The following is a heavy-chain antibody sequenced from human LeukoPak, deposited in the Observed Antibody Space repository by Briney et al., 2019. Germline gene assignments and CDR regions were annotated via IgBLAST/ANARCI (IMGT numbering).Heavy chain of an antibody. CDR1: GYTFTSYY. CDR2: INPSDDST. CDR3: ARKGPGGFFDY. J-gene: IGHJ4*02. Sequence: ASVKVSCKVSGYTFTSYYMHWVRQAPGQGLEWMGIINPSDDSTNYAQKFQGRVTMTTDMSTSTAYMELNSLRSEDTAVYYCARKGPGGFFDYWGQGTLVTVSS. V-gene: IGHV1-46*01. D-gene: IGHD3-16*01.